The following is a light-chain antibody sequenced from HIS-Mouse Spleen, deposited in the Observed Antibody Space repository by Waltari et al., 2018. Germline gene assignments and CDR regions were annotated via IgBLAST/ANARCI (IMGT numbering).Light chain of an antibody. CDR3: YSTDSSGNHRV. CDR2: EDS. Sequence: SYELTQPPSVSVSPGQTARITCSGEALPKKYAYWYQQKSGQAPVLVIYEDSKRPSVIPERFSGSSSGTMATLTISGAQVEDEADYYCYSTDSSGNHRVFGGGTKLTVL. CDR1: ALPKKY. J-gene: IGLJ2*01. V-gene: IGLV3-10*01.